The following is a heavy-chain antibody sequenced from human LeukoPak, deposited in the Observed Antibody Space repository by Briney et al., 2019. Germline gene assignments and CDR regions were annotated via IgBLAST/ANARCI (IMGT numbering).Heavy chain of an antibody. CDR3: AKDLAGGYSYVSDWFDP. CDR2: ISGGGGST. J-gene: IGHJ5*02. Sequence: GASLRPSYPPSSFTFSSHSTGCARQARGRWIGWVAFISGGGGSTYHADSVKGPFTISRDNSKNTLYLQMNSLRAEDTAVYYCAKDLAGGYSYVSDWFDPWGQGTLVTVS. V-gene: IGHV3-23*01. CDR1: SFTFSSHS. D-gene: IGHD5-18*01.